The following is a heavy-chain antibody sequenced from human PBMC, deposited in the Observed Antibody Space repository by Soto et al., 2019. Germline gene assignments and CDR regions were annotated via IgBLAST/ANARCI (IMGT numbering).Heavy chain of an antibody. Sequence: GALRLSCAASGFTFSSYWMSWVRQAPGKGLEWVANIKQDGSEKYYVDSVKGRFTISRGNAKNSLYLQMNSLRAEDTAVYYCARDYIAALPGVYYYGMAAWGQGTTVTVSS. J-gene: IGHJ6*02. D-gene: IGHD6-6*01. CDR3: ARDYIAALPGVYYYGMAA. CDR2: IKQDGSEK. V-gene: IGHV3-7*05. CDR1: GFTFSSYW.